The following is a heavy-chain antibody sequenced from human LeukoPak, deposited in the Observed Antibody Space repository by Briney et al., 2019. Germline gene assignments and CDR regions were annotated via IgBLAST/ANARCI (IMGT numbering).Heavy chain of an antibody. D-gene: IGHD7-27*01. CDR3: ASWAYNWFDP. CDR1: GGSISSYY. Sequence: SETLSLTCAVSGGSISSYYWGWIRQPPGKGLEWIGSIYYSGSTYYNPSLKSRVTISVDTSKNQFSLKLSSVTAADTAVYYCASWAYNWFDPWGQGTLVTVSS. J-gene: IGHJ5*02. V-gene: IGHV4-39*01. CDR2: IYYSGST.